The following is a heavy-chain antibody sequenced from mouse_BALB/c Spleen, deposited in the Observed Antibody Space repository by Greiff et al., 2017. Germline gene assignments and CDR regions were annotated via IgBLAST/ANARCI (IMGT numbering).Heavy chain of an antibody. V-gene: IGHV5-12-1*01. D-gene: IGHD2-3*01. Sequence: EVQLVESGGGLVKPGGSLKLSCAASGFAFSSYDMSWVRQTPEKRLEWVAYISSGGGSTYYPDTVKGRFTISRDNAKTTLYLQMSSLKSEDTAMYYCARPLYDGYYAWFAYWGQGTLVTVSA. CDR3: ARPLYDGYYAWFAY. CDR2: ISSGGGST. J-gene: IGHJ3*01. CDR1: GFAFSSYD.